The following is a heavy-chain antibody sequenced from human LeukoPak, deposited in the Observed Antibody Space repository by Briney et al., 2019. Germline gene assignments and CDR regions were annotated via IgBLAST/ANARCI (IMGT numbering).Heavy chain of an antibody. Sequence: SETLSLTCTVSGYSISSGYYWGWIRQPPGKGLEWIGSIYHSGSTYYNPSLKSRVTISVDTSKNQFSLKLSSVTAADTAVCYCAREFGRFDYWGQGTLVTVSS. D-gene: IGHD3-10*01. J-gene: IGHJ4*02. V-gene: IGHV4-38-2*02. CDR1: GYSISSGYY. CDR2: IYHSGST. CDR3: AREFGRFDY.